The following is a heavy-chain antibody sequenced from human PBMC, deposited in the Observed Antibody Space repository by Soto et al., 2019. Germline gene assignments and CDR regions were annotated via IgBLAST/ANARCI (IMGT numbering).Heavy chain of an antibody. CDR3: ARVRCSGGSCYPYYFDY. J-gene: IGHJ4*02. D-gene: IGHD2-15*01. CDR2: IWYDGSNK. Sequence: QVQLVESVGGVVQPGRSLRLSCAASGFTFSSYGMHWVRQAPGKGLEWVAVIWYDGSNKCYADSVKGRFTISRDNSKNTLYLQMNSLRAEDTAVYYCARVRCSGGSCYPYYFDYWGQGTLVTVSS. V-gene: IGHV3-33*01. CDR1: GFTFSSYG.